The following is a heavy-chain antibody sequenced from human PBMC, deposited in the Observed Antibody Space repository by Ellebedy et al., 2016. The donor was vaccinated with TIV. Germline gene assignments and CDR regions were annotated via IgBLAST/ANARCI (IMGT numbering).Heavy chain of an antibody. CDR2: ISGSGSAT. V-gene: IGHV3-23*01. Sequence: GESLKISCAASGFTFGTNAMSWVRQAPGKGLEWVSSISGSGSATNYADSVKGRFTISRDNSEKTLYLQINSLRAEDTAVYYCAKDDEAGWGQGTLVTVSS. J-gene: IGHJ4*02. CDR1: GFTFGTNA. D-gene: IGHD6-19*01. CDR3: AKDDEAG.